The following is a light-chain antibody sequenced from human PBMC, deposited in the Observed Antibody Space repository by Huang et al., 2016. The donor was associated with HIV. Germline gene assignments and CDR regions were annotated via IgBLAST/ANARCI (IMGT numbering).Light chain of an antibody. CDR1: QAISNS. J-gene: IGKJ4*01. CDR2: AAS. CDR3: QQYFTTPLA. V-gene: IGKV1-NL1*01. Sequence: IQMTQSPSSLSASVGDRVTITCRASQAISNSLVWYQQKPGKAPKLLLFAASRLDSGVPDRFRGSGSGTEYTLTISSLQPEDFATYYCQQYFTTPLAFGGGTKVEIK.